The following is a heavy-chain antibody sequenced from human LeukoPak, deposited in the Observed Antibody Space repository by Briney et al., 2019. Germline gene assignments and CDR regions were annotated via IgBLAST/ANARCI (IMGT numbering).Heavy chain of an antibody. D-gene: IGHD3-22*01. CDR1: GFTFSSYD. CDR2: IGPTGDT. CDR3: ARGYYDIVSMDV. Sequence: GGSLRLSCAASGFTFSSYDMHWVRQATGKGLEWVSAIGPTGDTYYLGSVKGRFTISREDAKHSLYLQMNSLRAEDTALYYCARGYYDIVSMDVWGQGTTVTVSS. V-gene: IGHV3-13*01. J-gene: IGHJ6*02.